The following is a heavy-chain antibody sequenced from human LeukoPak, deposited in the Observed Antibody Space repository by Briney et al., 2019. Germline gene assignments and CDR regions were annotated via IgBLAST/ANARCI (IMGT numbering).Heavy chain of an antibody. CDR2: ISAYNGNT. CDR3: ARGLQETLGWLKAFSAFDI. D-gene: IGHD5-24*01. Sequence: GASVKVSCKASGYTFTSYGITWVRQAPGQGLERMGWISAYNGNTNYAQMLQGRVTMTTDTSTSTAYRDLRRLRSDHTAVYYCARGLQETLGWLKAFSAFDIWGQGTMVTVSS. CDR1: GYTFTSYG. J-gene: IGHJ3*02. V-gene: IGHV1-18*01.